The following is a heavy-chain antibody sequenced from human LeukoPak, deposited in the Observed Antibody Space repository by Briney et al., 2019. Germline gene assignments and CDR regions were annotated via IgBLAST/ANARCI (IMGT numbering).Heavy chain of an antibody. V-gene: IGHV3-23*01. D-gene: IGHD2/OR15-2a*01. J-gene: IGHJ6*03. Sequence: GGSLRLSCAASGFTFSSYAMSWVRQAPGKGLEWVSAISGSGGSTYYADSVKGRFTISRDNSKNTLYLQMNSLRAEDTAVYYCAKAAYYGYYYYYYMDVWGKGTTVTVSS. CDR3: AKAAYYGYYYYYYMDV. CDR1: GFTFSSYA. CDR2: ISGSGGST.